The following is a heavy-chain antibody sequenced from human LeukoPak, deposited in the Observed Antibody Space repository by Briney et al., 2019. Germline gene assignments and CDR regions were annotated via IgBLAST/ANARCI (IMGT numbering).Heavy chain of an antibody. D-gene: IGHD2-2*01. V-gene: IGHV1-69*06. CDR3: ASPVVPAAPVYYYYGMDV. CDR2: IIPIFGTA. J-gene: IGHJ6*04. CDR1: GGTFSSYA. Sequence: GSSVKVSCKASGGTFSSYAISWVRQAPGQGLEWMGGIIPIFGTASYAQEFQGRVTITADKSTSTAYMELSSLRSEDTAVYYCASPVVPAAPVYYYYGMDVWGKGTTVTVSS.